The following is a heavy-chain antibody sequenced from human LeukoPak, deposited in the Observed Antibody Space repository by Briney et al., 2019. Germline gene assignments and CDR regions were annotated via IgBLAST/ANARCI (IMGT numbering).Heavy chain of an antibody. V-gene: IGHV1-18*01. Sequence: VASVKVSCKASGYTFTNYGINWVRQAPGQGLEWMGWISVYNGNTNYAQMLQGRVTMTTDTSTSTAYMELRSLTSDDTAVYYCARGHRVVAVAGTWYYFDYWGQGTLVTVSS. CDR1: GYTFTNYG. D-gene: IGHD6-19*01. CDR3: ARGHRVVAVAGTWYYFDY. CDR2: ISVYNGNT. J-gene: IGHJ4*02.